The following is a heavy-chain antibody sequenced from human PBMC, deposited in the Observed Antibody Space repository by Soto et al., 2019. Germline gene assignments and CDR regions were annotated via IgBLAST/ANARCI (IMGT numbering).Heavy chain of an antibody. CDR2: TIPVFGTP. J-gene: IGHJ6*02. V-gene: IGHV1-69*06. CDR1: GGTFNRHG. D-gene: IGHD3-22*01. CDR3: ARGLSDGFITYFDFYVMDV. Sequence: QVQLVQSGAEMKRPGSSVKVSCKASGGTFNRHGISWVRQAPGQGLEWMGGTIPVFGTPKYAQEFQGRVTVSVDKSTRTAYMELSSLRAEDTAVYYCARGLSDGFITYFDFYVMDVWGQGTAVTVSS.